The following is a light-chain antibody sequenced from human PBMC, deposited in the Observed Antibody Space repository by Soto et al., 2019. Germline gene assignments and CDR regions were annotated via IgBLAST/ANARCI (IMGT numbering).Light chain of an antibody. CDR3: QQYNNLIT. J-gene: IGKJ5*01. Sequence: EIVLTQSPGTLSLSPGERATLSCRASQSVSSNLAWYQQKPGQAPRLLIYGASTRATGIPARFSGSGSGTEFILTISSLQSEDFAVYYCQQYNNLITFGQGTRLEIK. CDR1: QSVSSN. V-gene: IGKV3-15*01. CDR2: GAS.